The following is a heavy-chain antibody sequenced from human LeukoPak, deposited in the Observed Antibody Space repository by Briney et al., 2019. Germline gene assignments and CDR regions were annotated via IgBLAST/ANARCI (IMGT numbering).Heavy chain of an antibody. CDR3: ASLLAARPGFDY. CDR1: GGSIRSYY. J-gene: IGHJ4*02. Sequence: SETLSLTCTVSGGSIRSYYWSWIRQPPGKGLEWTGEINHSGSTNYNPSLKSRVTISVDTSKNQFSLKLSSVTAADTAVYYCASLLAARPGFDYWGQGTLVTVSS. D-gene: IGHD6-6*01. V-gene: IGHV4-34*01. CDR2: INHSGST.